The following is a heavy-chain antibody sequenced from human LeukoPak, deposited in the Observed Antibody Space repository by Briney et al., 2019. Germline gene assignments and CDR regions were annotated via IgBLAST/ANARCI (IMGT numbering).Heavy chain of an antibody. Sequence: SETLSLTCTVSGGSISSSRYYWGWIRQPPGKGLEWIGSVFYSGSAYYNPSLKSRVITSVDTSKNQLSLKLSSVTAADTAVYYCARTYDSSGYYSIYYFDYWGQGTLVTVSS. CDR2: VFYSGSA. J-gene: IGHJ4*02. CDR1: GGSISSSRYY. CDR3: ARTYDSSGYYSIYYFDY. D-gene: IGHD3-22*01. V-gene: IGHV4-39*01.